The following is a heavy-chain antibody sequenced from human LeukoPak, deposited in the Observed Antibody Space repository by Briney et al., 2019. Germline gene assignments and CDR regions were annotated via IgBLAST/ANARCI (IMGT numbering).Heavy chain of an antibody. V-gene: IGHV3-21*04. D-gene: IGHD1-1*01. CDR3: ARTRKWNDS. J-gene: IGHJ4*02. CDR1: GFTFSSYA. Sequence: SGGSLRLPCAASGFTFSSYAMSWVRQAPGKGLEWVSSISSSSSYIYYADSVKGRFTISRDNAKNSLYLQMNSLRAEDTAVYYCARTRKWNDSWGQGTLVTLSS. CDR2: ISSSSSYI.